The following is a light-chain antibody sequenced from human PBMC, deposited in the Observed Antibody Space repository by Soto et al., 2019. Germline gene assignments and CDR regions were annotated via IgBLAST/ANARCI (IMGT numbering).Light chain of an antibody. V-gene: IGKV3D-15*01. J-gene: IGKJ4*01. Sequence: IVMTQSPATLAVSPGERVTLSCSASANVGTNVAGYQQKPGQAPRLLIYDSSTRATGIPDTFSGSGSMTDFTLTDSSLHPEESAIYFCQQYKNWGLSFGGGTKVEI. CDR1: ANVGTN. CDR3: QQYKNWGLS. CDR2: DSS.